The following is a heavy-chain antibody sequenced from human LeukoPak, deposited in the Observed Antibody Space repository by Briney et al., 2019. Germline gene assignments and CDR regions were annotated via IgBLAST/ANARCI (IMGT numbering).Heavy chain of an antibody. CDR2: IKSKTDGGTT. J-gene: IGHJ4*02. CDR3: TTSSTVTTYHDY. CDR1: GFTFSSAW. D-gene: IGHD4-17*01. Sequence: GGSLRLSCAATGFTFSSAWMSWVRQAPGKGLEWVGRIKSKTDGGTTDYAAPVKGRFTISRDDSKNTLYLQMNSLKTEDTAVYYCTTSSTVTTYHDYWGQGTLVTVSS. V-gene: IGHV3-15*01.